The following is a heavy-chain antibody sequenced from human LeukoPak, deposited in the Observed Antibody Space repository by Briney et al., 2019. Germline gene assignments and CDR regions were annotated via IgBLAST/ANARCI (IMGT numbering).Heavy chain of an antibody. D-gene: IGHD6-13*01. CDR1: GVSISSGGYY. J-gene: IGHJ4*02. CDR2: IYTSGST. CDR3: ARVGYSSSWYNFDY. Sequence: SETLSLTCTVSGVSISSGGYYWSWIRQPAGKGLEWIGRIYTSGSTNYNPSLKSRVTMSVDTSKNQFSLKLSSVTAADTAVYYCARVGYSSSWYNFDYWGQGTLVTVSS. V-gene: IGHV4-61*02.